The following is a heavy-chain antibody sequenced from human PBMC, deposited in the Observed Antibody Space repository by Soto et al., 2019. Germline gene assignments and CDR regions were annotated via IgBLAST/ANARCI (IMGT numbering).Heavy chain of an antibody. CDR2: IKSKTDGGTT. CDR3: TTYDDIRGNYRERWAY. Sequence: GGSLRLSCAASRFTFNDSWMSWFRQAPGKGLEWVARIKSKTDGGTTDYAAPVTGRFTISRDDSRNTLSLEMNSLKTEDTAIYYCTTYDDIRGNYRERWAYWGLGTMVTVAS. CDR1: RFTFNDSW. V-gene: IGHV3-15*01. J-gene: IGHJ4*02. D-gene: IGHD3-16*02.